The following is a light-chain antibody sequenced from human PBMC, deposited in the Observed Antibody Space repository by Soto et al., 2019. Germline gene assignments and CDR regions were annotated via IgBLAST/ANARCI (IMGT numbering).Light chain of an antibody. CDR2: KAS. Sequence: DIQMTQSPSTLSASVGDRVTITCRASQSISSWLAWYQQKPGKAPKLLIYKASSLESGVPSRFSGSGSGTEFPLTISSLQPDDFATYYCQQYNSYPITFGQGTRLENK. CDR1: QSISSW. V-gene: IGKV1-5*03. J-gene: IGKJ5*01. CDR3: QQYNSYPIT.